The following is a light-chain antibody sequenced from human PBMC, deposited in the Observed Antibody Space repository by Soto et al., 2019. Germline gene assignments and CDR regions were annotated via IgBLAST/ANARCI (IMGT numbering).Light chain of an antibody. Sequence: IQVTQSPASLSASVGDRVTITCRASQGIRTDLGWYQQSPGKAPKVLIVGASTLQSGVPSRFSGSGSGTDFTLTISSLQPEDSATYYCLQDFSYPRTFGQGTKVDIK. V-gene: IGKV1-6*01. CDR3: LQDFSYPRT. CDR2: GAS. CDR1: QGIRTD. J-gene: IGKJ1*01.